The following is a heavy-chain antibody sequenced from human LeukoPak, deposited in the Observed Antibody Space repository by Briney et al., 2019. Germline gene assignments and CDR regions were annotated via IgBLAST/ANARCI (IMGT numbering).Heavy chain of an antibody. CDR2: VYYSGST. Sequence: SETLSLTCTVSGGSISTYYWSWVRQPPGKGLEWIGYVYYSGSTEYNPALKSRVTISIDTSKIQFSLKLNSMTAADTAVYYCARRTLYSGYDMYYYYYGMDVWGQGTTVTVSS. CDR1: GGSISTYY. V-gene: IGHV4-59*01. CDR3: ARRTLYSGYDMYYYYYGMDV. D-gene: IGHD5-12*01. J-gene: IGHJ6*02.